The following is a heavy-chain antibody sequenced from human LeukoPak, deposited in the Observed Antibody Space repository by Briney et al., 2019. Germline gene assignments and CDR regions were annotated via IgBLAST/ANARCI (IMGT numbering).Heavy chain of an antibody. CDR1: RFVFSTHW. CDR2: INPDGRDT. D-gene: IGHD3-10*01. Sequence: GGSLRLSCAASRFVFSTHWMIWVRQAPGKGLECVANINPDGRDTNYVDSVKGRFTISRDNAKNSLYLQMYSLGVGDTAVYYCVRSSSMDSWGQGTLVTVSS. CDR3: VRSSSMDS. V-gene: IGHV3-7*01. J-gene: IGHJ4*02.